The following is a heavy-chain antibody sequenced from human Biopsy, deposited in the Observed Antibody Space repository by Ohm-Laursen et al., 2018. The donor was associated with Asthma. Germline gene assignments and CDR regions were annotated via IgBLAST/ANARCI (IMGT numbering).Heavy chain of an antibody. Sequence: SSVKVSCNASGGTFSSYAISWVRQAPGQGLEWMGGIIPIFGTANYAQKFQGRVTITADKSTSTAYMELSSLRSEDTAVYYCAREMRAGRGNAFDIWGQGTMVTVSS. CDR3: AREMRAGRGNAFDI. D-gene: IGHD6-19*01. V-gene: IGHV1-69*06. CDR1: GGTFSSYA. J-gene: IGHJ3*02. CDR2: IIPIFGTA.